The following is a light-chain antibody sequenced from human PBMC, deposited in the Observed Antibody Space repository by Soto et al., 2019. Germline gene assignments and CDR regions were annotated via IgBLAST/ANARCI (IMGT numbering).Light chain of an antibody. CDR2: DVS. CDR3: CSYGGSRAVV. V-gene: IGLV2-11*01. J-gene: IGLJ2*01. CDR1: SSDIDGYKY. Sequence: QSALTQPRSVSGSPGQSITISCTGSSSDIDGYKYVSWYQQYPGKVPKLIIYDVSDRPSGVSNRFSGSKSDNTASLTISGVQPDDEADYYCCSYGGSRAVVFGGGTKLTVL.